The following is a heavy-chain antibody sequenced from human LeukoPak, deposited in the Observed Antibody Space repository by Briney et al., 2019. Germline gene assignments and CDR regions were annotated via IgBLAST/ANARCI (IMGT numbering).Heavy chain of an antibody. Sequence: SETLSLTCTVSGGSISSSSYYWGWIRQPPGKGLEWIGSIYYSGSTYYNPSLKSRVTISVDTSKNQFSLKLSSVTAADTAVYYCARDLGYSSGWYAYWGQGTLDTVSS. CDR1: GGSISSSSYY. J-gene: IGHJ4*02. D-gene: IGHD6-19*01. CDR3: ARDLGYSSGWYAY. V-gene: IGHV4-39*07. CDR2: IYYSGST.